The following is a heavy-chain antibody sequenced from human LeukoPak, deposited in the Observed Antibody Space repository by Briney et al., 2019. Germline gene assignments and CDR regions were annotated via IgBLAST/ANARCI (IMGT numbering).Heavy chain of an antibody. CDR3: ARDSPYTGRYFDY. D-gene: IGHD1-26*01. J-gene: IGHJ4*02. Sequence: SETLSLTCTVSGGSITSYYWSWVRQPVGKGLEWIGRIYTSGNTNYNPSLKSRVTMSVDTSKNQFSLKLTSVTAADTAVYYCARDSPYTGRYFDYWGQGTLVTVSS. CDR1: GGSITSYY. V-gene: IGHV4-4*07. CDR2: IYTSGNT.